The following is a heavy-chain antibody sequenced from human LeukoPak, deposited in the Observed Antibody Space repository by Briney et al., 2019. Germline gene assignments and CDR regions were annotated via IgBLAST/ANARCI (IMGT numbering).Heavy chain of an antibody. V-gene: IGHV3-33*01. Sequence: GRSLRLSCAASGFTFSSYGMHWVRQAPGKGLEWVAVIWYDGSDKYYADSVKGRFTISRDNSKSTLYLQMSSLRAEDTAVYYCARTNLFVDTAVNDAFDVSGQGTMVIVSS. CDR1: GFTFSSYG. D-gene: IGHD5-18*01. CDR3: ARTNLFVDTAVNDAFDV. CDR2: IWYDGSDK. J-gene: IGHJ3*01.